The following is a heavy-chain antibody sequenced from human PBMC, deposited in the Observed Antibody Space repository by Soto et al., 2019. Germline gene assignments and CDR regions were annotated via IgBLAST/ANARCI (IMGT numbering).Heavy chain of an antibody. CDR2: ISGSGDST. CDR1: GFTFSSYG. J-gene: IGHJ4*02. V-gene: IGHV3-23*01. CDR3: ARDAPPDDY. Sequence: PGGSLRLSCAASGFTFSSYGMSWVRQAPGKGLEWVSGISGSGDSTYYADSVKGRFTISRDNSNNTLYVQMNSLRAEDTAVYYCARDAPPDDYWGQGTLVTVSS.